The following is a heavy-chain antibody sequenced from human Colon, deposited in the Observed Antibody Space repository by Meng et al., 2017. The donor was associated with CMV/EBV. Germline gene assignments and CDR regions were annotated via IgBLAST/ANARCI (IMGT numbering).Heavy chain of an antibody. CDR2: ISSGSDDT. Sequence: GESLKISCAASGFTFKIHSMNWVRQAPGKGLEWVSSISSGSDDTYYADSVKGRFTISRDNAKDSLHLQMNSLRVEDTAVYYWVRGLGPNDYWGQGTLVTVSS. CDR3: VRGLGPNDY. CDR1: GFTFKIHS. J-gene: IGHJ4*02. V-gene: IGHV3-21*01.